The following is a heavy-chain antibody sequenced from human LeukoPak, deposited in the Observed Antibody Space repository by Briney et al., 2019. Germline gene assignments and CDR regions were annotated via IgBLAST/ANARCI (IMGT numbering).Heavy chain of an antibody. CDR1: GASINSYY. J-gene: IGHJ4*02. CDR3: ARDLSLDY. V-gene: IGHV4-59*01. CDR2: IYYSGST. Sequence: PSETLSLTCTVSGASINSYYWSWIRQPPGKGLEWIGYIYYSGSTNYNPSLKSRVTISVDTSKNQFSLKLSSVTAADTAVYYCARDLSLDYWGQGTLVTVSS.